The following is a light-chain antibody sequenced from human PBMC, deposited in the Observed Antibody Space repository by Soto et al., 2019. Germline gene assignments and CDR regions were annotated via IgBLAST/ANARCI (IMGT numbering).Light chain of an antibody. V-gene: IGKV3-15*01. Sequence: LTQSPGTLSLSPGERATLSCRVSQSVSVNLAWYQQKPGQPPRLLIYGASTRATGIPARFSGSGSGTEFTLTIKSLQSEDFAVYYCQQDNNWPPLTCGGGTK. CDR3: QQDNNWPPLT. CDR2: GAS. J-gene: IGKJ4*01. CDR1: QSVSVN.